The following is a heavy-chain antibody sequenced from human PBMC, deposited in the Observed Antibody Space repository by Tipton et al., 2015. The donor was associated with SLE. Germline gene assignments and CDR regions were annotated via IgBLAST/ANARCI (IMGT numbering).Heavy chain of an antibody. Sequence: SLRLSCAASGFTFNFYAMHWVRQAPGKGLEWVAIIWYDGSHKYYADSVKGRFIISRDNSNNIVHLEMNSLRAEDTALYYCARDARGYCGSTNCYAFDYWGQGALVSVSS. V-gene: IGHV3-33*01. CDR2: IWYDGSHK. CDR1: GFTFNFYA. CDR3: ARDARGYCGSTNCYAFDY. D-gene: IGHD2-2*01. J-gene: IGHJ4*02.